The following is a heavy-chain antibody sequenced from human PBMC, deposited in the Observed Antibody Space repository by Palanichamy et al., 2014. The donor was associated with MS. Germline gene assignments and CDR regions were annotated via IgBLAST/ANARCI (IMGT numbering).Heavy chain of an antibody. Sequence: QVQLQESGPGLVKPSETLSLTCTVSGGSISSYYWSWIRQPPGKGLEWIGYIYYSGSTNYNPSLKSRVTISVDTSKNQFSLKLSSVTAADTAVYYCARGARKIERIVVVPDWYFDLWGRGTLVTVSS. CDR2: IYYSGST. CDR1: GGSISSYY. J-gene: IGHJ2*01. D-gene: IGHD2-2*01. V-gene: IGHV4-59*01. CDR3: ARGARKIERIVVVPDWYFDL.